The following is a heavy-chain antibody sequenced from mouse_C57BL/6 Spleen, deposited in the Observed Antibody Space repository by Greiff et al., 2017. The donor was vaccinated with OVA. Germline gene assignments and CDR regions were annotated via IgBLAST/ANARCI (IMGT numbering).Heavy chain of an antibody. CDR1: GYTFTDYY. J-gene: IGHJ4*01. V-gene: IGHV1-76*01. D-gene: IGHD1-1*01. Sequence: VQLQQSGAELVRPGASVKLSCKASGYTFTDYYINWVKQRPGQGLEWIARIYPGSGNTYYNEKFKGKATLTAEKSSSTAYMQLSSLTSEDSAVYFCARSLRDYYAMDYWGQGTSVTVSS. CDR2: IYPGSGNT. CDR3: ARSLRDYYAMDY.